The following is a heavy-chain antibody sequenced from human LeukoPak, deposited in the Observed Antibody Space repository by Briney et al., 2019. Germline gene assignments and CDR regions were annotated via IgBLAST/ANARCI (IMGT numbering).Heavy chain of an antibody. Sequence: ASVKVSCKASGYTFTGYYMHWVRQAPGQGLEWMGWINPNSGNTGYAQKFQGRVTITRNTSISTAYMELSSLRSEDTAVYYCARGNLIAAAGAWFDPWGQGTLVTVSS. CDR2: INPNSGNT. J-gene: IGHJ5*02. CDR1: GYTFTGYY. CDR3: ARGNLIAAAGAWFDP. V-gene: IGHV1-8*03. D-gene: IGHD6-13*01.